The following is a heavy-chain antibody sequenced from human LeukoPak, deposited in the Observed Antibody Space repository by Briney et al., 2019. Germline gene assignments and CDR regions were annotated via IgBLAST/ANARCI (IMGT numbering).Heavy chain of an antibody. J-gene: IGHJ5*02. D-gene: IGHD3-10*01. Sequence: SETLSLTCTVSGYSISSGYYWGWIRQPPGKGLEWIGSIYHSGSTYYNPSLKSRVTISVDTSKNQFSLKLSSVTAADTAMYYCARRGNLLWFGELRNENWFDPWGQGTLVTVSS. CDR3: ARRGNLLWFGELRNENWFDP. CDR2: IYHSGST. CDR1: GYSISSGYY. V-gene: IGHV4-38-2*02.